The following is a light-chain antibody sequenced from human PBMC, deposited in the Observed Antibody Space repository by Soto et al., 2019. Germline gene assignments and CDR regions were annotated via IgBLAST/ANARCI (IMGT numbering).Light chain of an antibody. CDR1: QSVSSSY. Sequence: EIVLTQSPGTLSLSPGERATLSCRASQSVSSSYLAWYQQKPGQAPRLLIYGASSSATGIPDRFSGSGSGTDFTLTLSRLEPEDFAVYYCQQYGRGTFGQGTKVEIK. J-gene: IGKJ1*01. CDR3: QQYGRGT. V-gene: IGKV3-20*01. CDR2: GAS.